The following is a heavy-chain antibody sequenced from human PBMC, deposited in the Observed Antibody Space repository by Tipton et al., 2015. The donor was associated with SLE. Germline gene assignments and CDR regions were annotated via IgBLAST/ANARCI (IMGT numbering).Heavy chain of an antibody. Sequence: GSLRLSCVASRFRFDDYGMHWVRQAPGKGLEWVSAISGSGGSAYYAGSVKGRFTISRDNSKNTLYLQMNSLRAEDTAVYYCARRVGSYYGMDVWGQGTTVTVSS. D-gene: IGHD3-10*01. CDR1: RFRFDDYG. J-gene: IGHJ6*02. CDR3: ARRVGSYYGMDV. V-gene: IGHV3-23*01. CDR2: ISGSGGSA.